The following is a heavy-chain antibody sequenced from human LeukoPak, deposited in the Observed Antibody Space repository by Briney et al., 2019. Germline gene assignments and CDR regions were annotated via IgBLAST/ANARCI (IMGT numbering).Heavy chain of an antibody. CDR2: IKQDGSEK. Sequence: GGSLRLSCAASGFTFSSYWMSWVRQAPGKGLEWVANIKQDGSEKYYVDSVKGRFTISRDNAKNSLYLQMNSLRAEDTAVYYCARKAGYDSRGYNFDYWGQGTLVTVSS. CDR3: ARKAGYDSRGYNFDY. V-gene: IGHV3-7*01. J-gene: IGHJ4*02. CDR1: GFTFSSYW. D-gene: IGHD3-22*01.